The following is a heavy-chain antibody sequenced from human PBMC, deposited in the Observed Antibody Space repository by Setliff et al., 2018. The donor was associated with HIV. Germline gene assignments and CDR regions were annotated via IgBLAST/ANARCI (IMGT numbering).Heavy chain of an antibody. D-gene: IGHD3-22*01. CDR1: GFTFSSYG. CDR3: VTVGDYDSSGYYRY. CDR2: INWNGGST. J-gene: IGHJ4*02. V-gene: IGHV3-20*04. Sequence: GGSLRLSCAASGFTFSSYGMHWVRQAPGKGLEWVSGINWNGGSTGYADSVKGRFTISRDNAKNSLHLQMNSLRAEDTALYYCVTVGDYDSSGYYRYWGQGTLVTVSS.